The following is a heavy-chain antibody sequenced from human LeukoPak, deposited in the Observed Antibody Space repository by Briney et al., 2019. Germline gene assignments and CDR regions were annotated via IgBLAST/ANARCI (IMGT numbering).Heavy chain of an antibody. D-gene: IGHD3-3*01. CDR2: ISTSSSYT. CDR1: GFTFSDYY. Sequence: KPGGSLRLSCAASGFTFSDYYMNWIRQAPGKGLEWVSYISTSSSYTNYADSVKGRFTISRDNAKISLYLQMNSLRAEDTAIYYCAKASSITNPYYGMDVWGQGTTVTVSS. V-gene: IGHV3-11*06. CDR3: AKASSITNPYYGMDV. J-gene: IGHJ6*02.